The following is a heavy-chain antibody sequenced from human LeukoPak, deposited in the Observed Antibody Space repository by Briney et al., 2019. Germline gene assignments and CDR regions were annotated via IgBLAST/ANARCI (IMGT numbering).Heavy chain of an antibody. CDR2: IKQDGSEK. V-gene: IGHV3-7*01. J-gene: IGHJ6*03. D-gene: IGHD6-13*01. CDR3: ARDPYSSSWYLESYYYYMDV. CDR1: GFTFSSYW. Sequence: GGSLRLSCAASGFTFSSYWMSWVRQAPGKGLEWVANIKQDGSEKYYVDSVKGRFTISRDNSKNTLYLQMNSLRAEDTAVYYCARDPYSSSWYLESYYYYMDVWGKGTTVTVSS.